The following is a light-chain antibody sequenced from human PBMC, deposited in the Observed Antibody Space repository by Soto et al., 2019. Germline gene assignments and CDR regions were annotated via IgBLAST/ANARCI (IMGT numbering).Light chain of an antibody. J-gene: IGKJ1*01. CDR2: GAS. CDR1: QSVSSSH. CDR3: QQYGSSPWT. Sequence: EIVLTQSPGTLSLSPGERATLSCRASQSVSSSHLAWYQQKPGQAPRLLIYGASSRATGIPDRFSGSGSGTDFTLTSSRLEPEDFAVYYCQQYGSSPWTFGQGTKVEIK. V-gene: IGKV3-20*01.